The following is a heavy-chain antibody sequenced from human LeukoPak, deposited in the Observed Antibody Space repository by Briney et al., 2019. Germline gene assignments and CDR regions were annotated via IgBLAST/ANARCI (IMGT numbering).Heavy chain of an antibody. CDR3: ARGKGVVPAAIPRFDP. J-gene: IGHJ5*02. CDR1: GGSISSSSYY. D-gene: IGHD2-2*01. V-gene: IGHV4-39*01. CDR2: IYYSGST. Sequence: SETLSLPCTVSGGSISSSSYYWGWIRQPPGKGLEWIGSIYYSGSTYYNPSLKSRVTISVDTSKNQFSLKLSSVTAADTAVYYCARGKGVVPAAIPRFDPWGQGTLVTVSS.